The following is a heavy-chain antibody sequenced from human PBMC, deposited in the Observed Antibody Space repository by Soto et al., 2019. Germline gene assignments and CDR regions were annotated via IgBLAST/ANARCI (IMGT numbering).Heavy chain of an antibody. D-gene: IGHD3-9*01. J-gene: IGHJ6*02. CDR3: ARADYEILTGSYAMDV. CDR1: GDSLVNYY. V-gene: IGHV4-4*07. Sequence: SETLSLTCTVSGDSLVNYYWFWIRQPVGKGLEWIGRVSSSGNTNANPTLNSRATMSIGTSKNQFSLRLRSVTAADTAVYYCARADYEILTGSYAMDVWGQGTTVTVSS. CDR2: VSSSGNT.